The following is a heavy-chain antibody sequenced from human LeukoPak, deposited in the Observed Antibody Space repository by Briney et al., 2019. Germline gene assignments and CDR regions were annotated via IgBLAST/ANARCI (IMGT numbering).Heavy chain of an antibody. J-gene: IGHJ4*02. CDR2: IYQSGST. D-gene: IGHD6-19*01. Sequence: SETLSLTCSVSGYSISSGYYWGWIRQPPGKGLEWIGSIYQSGSTYYNPSLKSRVTISVDTSKNQFSLKLSSVTAADTAVYYCARHVDVYSSGWYEGSYYFDYWGQGTLVTVSS. CDR3: ARHVDVYSSGWYEGSYYFDY. V-gene: IGHV4-38-2*02. CDR1: GYSISSGYY.